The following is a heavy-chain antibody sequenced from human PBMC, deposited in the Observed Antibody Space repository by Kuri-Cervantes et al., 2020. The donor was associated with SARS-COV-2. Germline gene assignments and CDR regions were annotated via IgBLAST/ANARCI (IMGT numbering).Heavy chain of an antibody. CDR1: GYTFASYD. V-gene: IGHV1-8*02. Sequence: ASVKVSCKASGYTFASYDINWVRQATGQGLEWMGWMNPNSGNTGYAQKLQGRVTMTTDTSTSTAYMELRSLRSDDTAVYYCARPGYYYDSSGYFDYWGQGTLVTVSS. CDR2: MNPNSGNT. CDR3: ARPGYYYDSSGYFDY. D-gene: IGHD3-22*01. J-gene: IGHJ4*02.